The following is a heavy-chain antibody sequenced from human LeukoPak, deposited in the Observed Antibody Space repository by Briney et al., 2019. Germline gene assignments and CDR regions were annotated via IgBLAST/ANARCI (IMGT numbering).Heavy chain of an antibody. Sequence: GASVKVSCKASGYTFTSYGISWVRQAPGQGLEWMGWISTYNGNTNYAQKLQGRVTMTTDTSTSTAYIELRSLRSDDTAVYYCARDGGPVVVPAAMGYGMDVWGQGTTVTVSS. V-gene: IGHV1-18*01. CDR3: ARDGGPVVVPAAMGYGMDV. J-gene: IGHJ6*02. D-gene: IGHD2-2*01. CDR1: GYTFTSYG. CDR2: ISTYNGNT.